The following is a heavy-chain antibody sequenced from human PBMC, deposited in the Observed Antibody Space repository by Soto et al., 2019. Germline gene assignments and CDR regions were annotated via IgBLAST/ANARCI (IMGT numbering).Heavy chain of an antibody. CDR2: IYWDDDK. J-gene: IGHJ6*03. CDR1: GFSLSTSGVG. V-gene: IGHV2-5*02. CDR3: AHRVGEPRDDYSREVEYYYYYMDV. D-gene: IGHD4-4*01. Sequence: SGPTLVKPTQTLTLTCTFSGFSLSTSGVGVGWIRQPPGKALEWLALIYWDDDKRYSPSLKSRLTITKDTSKNQVVLTMTNMDPVDTATYYCAHRVGEPRDDYSREVEYYYYYMDVWGKGTTVTVSS.